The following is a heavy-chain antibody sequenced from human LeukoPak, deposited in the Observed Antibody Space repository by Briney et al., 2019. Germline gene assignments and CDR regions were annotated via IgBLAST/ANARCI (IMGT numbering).Heavy chain of an antibody. D-gene: IGHD3-22*01. J-gene: IGHJ1*01. CDR2: MNPNSGNT. CDR1: GYTFTSYD. CDR3: ARRGRSGYYYTGAEYFQH. V-gene: IGHV1-8*01. Sequence: ASVKVSCKASGYTFTSYDINWVRQATGQGLEWMGWMNPNSGNTGYAQKFQGRVTMTRNTSISTAYMELSSLRSEDTAVYYCARRGRSGYYYTGAEYFQHWGQGTLVTVSS.